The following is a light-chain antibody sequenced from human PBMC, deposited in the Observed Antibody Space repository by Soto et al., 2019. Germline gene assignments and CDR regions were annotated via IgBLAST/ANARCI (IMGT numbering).Light chain of an antibody. CDR3: RLYSSWRPCV. V-gene: IGLV2-23*01. J-gene: IGLJ2*01. CDR1: SSDVGSYNL. CDR2: EGS. Sequence: QSVLTQPASVSGSPGQSITISCTGTSSDVGSYNLVSWYQQHPGKAPKLMIYEGSKRPSGVSNRFSGSKSGNTASLTISGAQAGDGGDYYRRLYSSWRPCVFGGGTQLTVL.